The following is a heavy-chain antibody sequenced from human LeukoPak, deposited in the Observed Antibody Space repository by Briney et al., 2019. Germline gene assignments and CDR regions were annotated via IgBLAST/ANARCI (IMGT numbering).Heavy chain of an antibody. CDR1: GYTFTSYA. CDR3: VTSSRYCSSISCYLFDP. V-gene: IGHV1-8*02. Sequence: ASVKVSCKASGYTFTSYAMNWVRQAPGQGLEWVGWMNPYSGNTGYAQNFQGRVTMTRDTSISTAYMELRSLGSDDTAVYYCVTSSRYCSSISCYLFDPWGQGTLVTVSS. J-gene: IGHJ5*02. CDR2: MNPYSGNT. D-gene: IGHD2-2*01.